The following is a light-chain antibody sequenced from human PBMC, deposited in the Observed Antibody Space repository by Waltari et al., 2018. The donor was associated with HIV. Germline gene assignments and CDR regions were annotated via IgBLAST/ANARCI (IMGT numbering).Light chain of an antibody. CDR3: QSTDSTDTWV. J-gene: IGLJ3*02. Sequence: SSELTQPPPVSLSPGQTARITGSGDTLTKHSGDWYQQKPGQAPVLVIYKDTERPSGIPERFSGSSSGTTVTLTISGVQAEDEADYYCQSTDSTDTWVFGGGTRLTVL. CDR2: KDT. CDR1: TLTKHS. V-gene: IGLV3-25*03.